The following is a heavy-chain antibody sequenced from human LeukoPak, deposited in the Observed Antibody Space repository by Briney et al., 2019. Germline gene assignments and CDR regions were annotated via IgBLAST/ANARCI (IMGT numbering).Heavy chain of an antibody. CDR1: GFIFSDYY. Sequence: GGSLRLSCAASGFIFSDYYMSWIRQALGKGLEWVSYISNSAITTYYADSVKGRFTISRDNAKNLVYLQMNSLRAEDTAVYYCARQYYDFSYGMDVWGQGTTVTVSS. D-gene: IGHD3/OR15-3a*01. V-gene: IGHV3-11*01. CDR2: ISNSAITT. CDR3: ARQYYDFSYGMDV. J-gene: IGHJ6*02.